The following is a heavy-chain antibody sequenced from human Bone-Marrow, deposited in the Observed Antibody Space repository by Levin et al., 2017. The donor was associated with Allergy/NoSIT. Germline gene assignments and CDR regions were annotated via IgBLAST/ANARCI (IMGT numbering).Heavy chain of an antibody. Sequence: PSETLSLTCTVSSDSISSYYWSWIRQPPGKGLEWIGYIYYSGIINYNPSLKSRVTISVDTSKNQFSLKLTSVTASDTAMYYCARPGADYDSGGYYPNWGQGTLVTGSS. J-gene: IGHJ4*02. D-gene: IGHD3-22*01. CDR1: SDSISSYY. CDR3: ARPGADYDSGGYYPN. CDR2: IYYSGII. V-gene: IGHV4-59*01.